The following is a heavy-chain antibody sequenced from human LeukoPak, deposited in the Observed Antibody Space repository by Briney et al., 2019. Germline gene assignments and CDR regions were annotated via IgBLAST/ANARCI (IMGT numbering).Heavy chain of an antibody. Sequence: PGGSLRLSCAASGFTFDDYAMDWVRQAPGKGHEWVSLITGDGRNTYYADSVEGRFTISRDNSKNSLYLQMNSLRIEDTAFYYCAKPRGSGWFPFVYWGQGTLVTVSS. V-gene: IGHV3-43*02. J-gene: IGHJ4*02. CDR3: AKPRGSGWFPFVY. CDR1: GFTFDDYA. D-gene: IGHD6-19*01. CDR2: ITGDGRNT.